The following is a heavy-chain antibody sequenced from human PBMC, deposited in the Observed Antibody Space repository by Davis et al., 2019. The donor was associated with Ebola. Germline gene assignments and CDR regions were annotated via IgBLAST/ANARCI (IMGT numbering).Heavy chain of an antibody. J-gene: IGHJ4*02. CDR1: GFTFSNYW. CDR3: ARIAAAVGY. V-gene: IGHV3-7*01. Sequence: PGGSLRLSCVASGFTFSNYWMTWVRQAPVRGLEWVANIKQDGSEKQYVDSVRGRFTISRDNSKNTLYLQMNSLRAEDTAVYYCARIAAAVGYWGQGTLVTVSS. CDR2: IKQDGSEK. D-gene: IGHD6-13*01.